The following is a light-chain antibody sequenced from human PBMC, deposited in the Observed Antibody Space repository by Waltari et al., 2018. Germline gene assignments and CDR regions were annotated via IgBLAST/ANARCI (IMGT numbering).Light chain of an antibody. Sequence: QSVLTQPPSVSEAPRQRVTISCSGSSSNIGNNAVNWYQQLPAQAPKLLIYYDDLLPSGCSHRCPGSKSGTSASLAISGLQSEDEADYYCAAWDDSLSGPVFGGGTKLTVL. CDR2: YDD. J-gene: IGLJ3*02. CDR1: SSNIGNNA. CDR3: AAWDDSLSGPV. V-gene: IGLV1-36*01.